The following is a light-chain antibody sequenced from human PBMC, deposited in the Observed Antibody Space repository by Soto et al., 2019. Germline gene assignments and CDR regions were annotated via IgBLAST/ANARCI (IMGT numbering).Light chain of an antibody. J-gene: IGKJ5*01. Sequence: EIVLTQSPGTLSLSPGERATLSCRASQIVGGDTLAWFQQRPGQAPRLVIYGASNRAAGIPDRFSGSGSGTDFTPTVSRLEPEDFAMYYCQQYHWAPDTFGQGTRLEIK. CDR2: GAS. V-gene: IGKV3-20*01. CDR3: QQYHWAPDT. CDR1: QIVGGDT.